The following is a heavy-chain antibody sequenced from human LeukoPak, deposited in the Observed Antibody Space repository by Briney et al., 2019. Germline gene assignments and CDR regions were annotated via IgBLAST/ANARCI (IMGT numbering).Heavy chain of an antibody. Sequence: ASVKVSCKASGYTFTGYYMHWVRQAPGQGLEWMGWINPNSGGTNYAQKFQGRVTMTRDTSISTAYMELSRLRSDDTAVYYCARAEHYDILAGYYVNWFDPWGQGTLVTVSS. D-gene: IGHD3-9*01. CDR3: ARAEHYDILAGYYVNWFDP. CDR1: GYTFTGYY. V-gene: IGHV1-2*02. J-gene: IGHJ5*02. CDR2: INPNSGGT.